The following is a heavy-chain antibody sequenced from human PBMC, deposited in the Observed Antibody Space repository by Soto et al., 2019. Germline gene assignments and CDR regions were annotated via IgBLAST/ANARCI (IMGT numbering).Heavy chain of an antibody. D-gene: IGHD3-10*01. CDR2: VSPTGDTV. CDR3: LKDAPKGSIDY. V-gene: IGHV3-9*01. Sequence: VQVVASGGGLVQPGRSLRLSCAVSGLRFDQYVKHWGRQGPGKGLECVSNVSPTGDTVAYSDSVEGRFTVSRDNAKNSLYLPKNRLKSDDTAFSYCLKDAPKGSIDYWGQGTLVTVSS. J-gene: IGHJ4*02. CDR1: GLRFDQYV.